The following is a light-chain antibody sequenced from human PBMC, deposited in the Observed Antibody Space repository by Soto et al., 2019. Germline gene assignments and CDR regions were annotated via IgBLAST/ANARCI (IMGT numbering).Light chain of an antibody. CDR3: QQYTYGT. Sequence: EIVLTQSPGTLSLSPGERATLSCRASQSVSSSYLAWYQQKPGQAPRLLIYGASSRATGIPDRFSGGGSGTDFTLTISRPEPEDFAVYYCQQYTYGTFGQGTKVDIK. V-gene: IGKV3-20*01. J-gene: IGKJ1*01. CDR2: GAS. CDR1: QSVSSSY.